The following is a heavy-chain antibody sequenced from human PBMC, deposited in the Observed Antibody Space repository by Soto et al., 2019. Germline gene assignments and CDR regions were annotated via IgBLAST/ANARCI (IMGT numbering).Heavy chain of an antibody. Sequence: VQVVESGGGVVQPGRSLRLSCATSGFAFSNFGMHWVRQVPGKGLEWVAVIWHNGKNKDYADYAKGRFTISRDNSKNILYLEMNSLRVEDTAIYYCARDPGQDEAMDYWGQGTLVTVSS. J-gene: IGHJ4*02. CDR3: ARDPGQDEAMDY. CDR2: IWHNGKNK. CDR1: GFAFSNFG. V-gene: IGHV3-33*04.